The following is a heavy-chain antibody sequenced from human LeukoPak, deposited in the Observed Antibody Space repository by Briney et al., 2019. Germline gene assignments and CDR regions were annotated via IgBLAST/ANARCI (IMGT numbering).Heavy chain of an antibody. V-gene: IGHV1-69*05. D-gene: IGHD3-22*01. CDR1: GGTFSSHA. CDR3: ARVIASRGYWFDP. J-gene: IGHJ5*02. CDR2: IIPIFGTA. Sequence: GSSVKVSCKASGGTFSSHAISWVRQAPGQGLEWMGGIIPIFGTANYAQKFQGRVTITTDESTSTAYMELSSLRSEDTAVFYCARVIASRGYWFDPWGQGTLVTVSS.